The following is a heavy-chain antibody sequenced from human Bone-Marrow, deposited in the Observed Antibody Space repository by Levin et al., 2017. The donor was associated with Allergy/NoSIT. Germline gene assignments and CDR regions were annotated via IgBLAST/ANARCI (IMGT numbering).Heavy chain of an antibody. J-gene: IGHJ4*02. CDR2: IYPGDSDT. D-gene: IGHD6-19*01. Sequence: KVSCKGSGYSFTSYWIGWVRQMPGKGLEWMGIIYPGDSDTRYSPSFQGQVTISADKSISTAYLQWSSLKASDTAMYYCARHSVRSGWTRLDYWGQGTLVTVSS. CDR3: ARHSVRSGWTRLDY. CDR1: GYSFTSYW. V-gene: IGHV5-51*01.